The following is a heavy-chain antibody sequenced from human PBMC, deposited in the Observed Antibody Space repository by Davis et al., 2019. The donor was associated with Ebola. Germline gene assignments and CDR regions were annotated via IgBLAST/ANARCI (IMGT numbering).Heavy chain of an antibody. CDR1: GGSISSSNW. V-gene: IGHV4-4*02. CDR2: IYHSGST. D-gene: IGHD5-18*01. CDR3: ARDRISDTAMVYYYYGMDV. J-gene: IGHJ6*02. Sequence: SETLSLTCAVSGGSISSSNWWSWVRQPPGKGLEWIGEIYHSGSTNYNPSLKSRVTISVDKSKNQFSLKLSSVTAADTAVYYCARDRISDTAMVYYYYGMDVWGQGTTVTVSS.